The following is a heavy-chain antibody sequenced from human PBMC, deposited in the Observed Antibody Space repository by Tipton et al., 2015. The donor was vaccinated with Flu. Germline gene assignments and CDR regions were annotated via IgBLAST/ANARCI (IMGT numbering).Heavy chain of an antibody. V-gene: IGHV4-59*04. D-gene: IGHD4-11*01. CDR2: IHRDGNT. CDR1: GFTFSRYA. Sequence: LRLSCAASGFTFSRYAMSWVRQAPGKGLEWIGNIHRDGNTYYNPSLKSRVSMSIDRSKNQFSLKMTSVTASDTAVYYCARRDYSNYVSDPKNWFNSWGLGTLVTVSS. J-gene: IGHJ5*01. CDR3: ARRDYSNYVSDPKNWFNS.